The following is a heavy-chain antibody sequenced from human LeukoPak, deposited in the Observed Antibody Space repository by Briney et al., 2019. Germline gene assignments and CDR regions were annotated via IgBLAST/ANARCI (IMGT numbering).Heavy chain of an antibody. Sequence: PGGSLRFSCAASGFTFSSYSMNWVRQAPGKGLEWVSGINWNGCSTGYADSVKGRFTISRDNAKNSLYLQMNSLRAEDTALYYCAKDIAGVPMRTFDYWGQGTLVTVSS. CDR2: INWNGCST. CDR3: AKDIAGVPMRTFDY. V-gene: IGHV3-20*04. D-gene: IGHD2-2*01. J-gene: IGHJ4*02. CDR1: GFTFSSYS.